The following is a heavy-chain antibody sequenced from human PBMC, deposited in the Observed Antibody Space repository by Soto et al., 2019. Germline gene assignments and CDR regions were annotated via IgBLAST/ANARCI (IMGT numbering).Heavy chain of an antibody. CDR2: IIPIFGTA. CDR3: ARDGGSYSSSWYDYYYYYGMDV. V-gene: IGHV1-69*01. CDR1: GGTFSSYA. J-gene: IGHJ6*02. D-gene: IGHD6-13*01. Sequence: QVQLVQSGAEVKKPGSSVKVSCKASGGTFSSYAISWVRQAPGQGLEWMGGIIPIFGTANYAQKCQGRVTITADESTRTAYMELSSLRSEDTAVYYCARDGGSYSSSWYDYYYYYGMDVWGQGTTVTVSS.